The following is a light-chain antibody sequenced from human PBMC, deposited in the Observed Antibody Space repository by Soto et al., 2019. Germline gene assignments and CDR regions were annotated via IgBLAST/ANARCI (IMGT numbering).Light chain of an antibody. J-gene: IGLJ1*01. CDR2: YDS. CDR1: KIGSKS. V-gene: IGLV3-21*04. CDR3: QVWDSSSDHYV. Sequence: SYELTQPPSVSVAPGQTVRITCGGNKIGSKSVHWFQQKPGQAPVLVIYYDSDRPSGIPERFSGSNSGNTATLTISRVEAGDEAYYYCQVWDSSSDHYVFGTGTKLTFL.